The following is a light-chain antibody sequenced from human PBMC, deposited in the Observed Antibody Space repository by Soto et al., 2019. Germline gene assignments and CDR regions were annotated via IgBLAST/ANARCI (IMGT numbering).Light chain of an antibody. CDR1: QSVSSY. CDR2: DAS. V-gene: IGKV3-11*01. Sequence: TLSLSPGERATLSCRASQSVSSYLAWYQQKPGQAPRLLIFDASNRATGIPARFSGSGSGTDFTLTVSSLEPEDFAVYYCQQRSNWPPLFTFGPGTKVDIK. J-gene: IGKJ3*01. CDR3: QQRSNWPPLFT.